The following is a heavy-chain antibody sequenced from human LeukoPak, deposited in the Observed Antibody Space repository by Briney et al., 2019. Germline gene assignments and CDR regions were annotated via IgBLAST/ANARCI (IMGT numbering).Heavy chain of an antibody. CDR3: ARGKGYFDY. Sequence: SETLSLTCTVSGGSISPYYWSWIRQPPGKGLEWIGYTYYSGSTNYNPSLKSRVTISVDTSKRQFSLKLNSVTAADTAVYYCARGKGYFDYWGQGTLVTVSS. CDR2: TYYSGST. CDR1: GGSISPYY. V-gene: IGHV4-59*01. J-gene: IGHJ4*02.